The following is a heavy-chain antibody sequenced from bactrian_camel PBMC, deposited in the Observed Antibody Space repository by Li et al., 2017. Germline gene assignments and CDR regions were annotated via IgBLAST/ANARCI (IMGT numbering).Heavy chain of an antibody. D-gene: IGHD3*01. V-gene: IGHV3S9*01. Sequence: HVQLVESGGGSAQAGGSLRLSCTASGSAPCKFDMSWYREVAGKEREVVSSIDKDGRTTYEDSVKGRFTITREENTVNLQMDSLKPEDTAVYYCRTDPRPPFSGSWCRHWGQGTQVTVS. CDR2: IDKDGRT. J-gene: IGHJ4*01. CDR3: RTDPRPPFSGSWCRH. CDR1: GSAPCKFD.